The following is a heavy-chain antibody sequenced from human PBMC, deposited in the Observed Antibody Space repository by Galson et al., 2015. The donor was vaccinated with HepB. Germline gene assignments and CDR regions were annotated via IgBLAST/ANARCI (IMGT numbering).Heavy chain of an antibody. D-gene: IGHD3-3*01. CDR1: GESLSDYY. Sequence: SETLSLTCGVDGESLSDYYWSWIRQPPGKGLEWIGEINHSGDTKYNLSLKSRVTLSVDTSKNQFSLKVNSVTAADTAVYYCARGRRGSIFGVVIRSWFDPWGQGTLVTVSS. V-gene: IGHV4-34*01. J-gene: IGHJ5*02. CDR3: ARGRRGSIFGVVIRSWFDP. CDR2: INHSGDT.